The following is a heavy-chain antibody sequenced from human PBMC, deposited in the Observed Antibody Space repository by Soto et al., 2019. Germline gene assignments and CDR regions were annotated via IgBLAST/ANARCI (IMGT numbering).Heavy chain of an antibody. CDR3: ARVSYSGSYCYDY. CDR1: GFTFSSYA. CDR2: ISYDGSNK. D-gene: IGHD1-26*01. V-gene: IGHV3-30-3*01. J-gene: IGHJ4*02. Sequence: GGSLRLSCAASGFTFSSYAMHWVRQAPGKGLEWVAVISYDGSNKYYADSVKGRFTISRDNSKNTLYLKMNSLRAEDTAVYYCARVSYSGSYCYDYWGQGTLVTVSS.